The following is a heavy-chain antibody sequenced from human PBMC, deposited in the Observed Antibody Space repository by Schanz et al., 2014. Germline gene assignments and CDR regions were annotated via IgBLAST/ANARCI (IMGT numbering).Heavy chain of an antibody. Sequence: EVLLLESGGRVERPGGSLRLSCAASGFIFDDYGMSWVRQVPGKGLEWVANIKQDGSEKYYVDSVKGRFTISRDNAKNSLYLQMNSLSAEDTAVYFCARPFLGYYGDLAYWGQGTLLTVSS. D-gene: IGHD4-17*01. CDR1: GFIFDDYG. CDR3: ARPFLGYYGDLAY. CDR2: IKQDGSEK. V-gene: IGHV3-7*03. J-gene: IGHJ4*02.